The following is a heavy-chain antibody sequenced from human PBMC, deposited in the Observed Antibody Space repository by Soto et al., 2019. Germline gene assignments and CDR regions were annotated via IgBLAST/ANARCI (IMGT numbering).Heavy chain of an antibody. D-gene: IGHD6-13*01. V-gene: IGHV3-23*01. Sequence: EVQLLESGGGLVQPGGSLRLSCAASGFTFSSYAMNWVRQAPGQGLEWVSVISGSDGSTYYADSVKGRFTISRDNSKNTLNLQMNSLRAEDTAVYYCARRSSSWYFDYRGQGTLVTVSS. CDR2: ISGSDGST. CDR1: GFTFSSYA. J-gene: IGHJ4*02. CDR3: ARRSSSWYFDY.